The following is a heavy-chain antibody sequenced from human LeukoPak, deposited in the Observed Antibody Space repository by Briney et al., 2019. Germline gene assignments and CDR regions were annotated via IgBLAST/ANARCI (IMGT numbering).Heavy chain of an antibody. V-gene: IGHV4-34*01. CDR2: INHSGST. CDR3: ARGARGCSSTSCYRSVAYYYMDV. CDR1: GGSFSGYY. J-gene: IGHJ6*03. Sequence: SETLSLTCAVYGGSFSGYYWRWIRQPPGKGREWSGEINHSGSTNYNPSLKSRVTISVDTSKNQFSLKLSSVTAADTAVYYCARGARGCSSTSCYRSVAYYYMDVWGKGTTVTVSS. D-gene: IGHD2-2*01.